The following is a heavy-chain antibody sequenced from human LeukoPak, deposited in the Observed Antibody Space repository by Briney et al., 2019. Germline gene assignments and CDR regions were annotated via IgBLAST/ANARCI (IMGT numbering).Heavy chain of an antibody. J-gene: IGHJ4*02. CDR2: INPNSGGT. V-gene: IGHV1-2*02. CDR3: AREGDYYDSSGYYPKAFDY. Sequence: ASVKVSCKASGYTFTGYYMHWVRQAPGQGLEWMGWINPNSGGTNYAQKFQGRVTMTRDTPISTAYMELSRLRSDDTAVYYCAREGDYYDSSGYYPKAFDYWGQGTLVTVSS. CDR1: GYTFTGYY. D-gene: IGHD3-22*01.